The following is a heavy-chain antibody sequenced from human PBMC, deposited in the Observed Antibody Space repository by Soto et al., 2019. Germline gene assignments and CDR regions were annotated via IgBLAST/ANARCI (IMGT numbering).Heavy chain of an antibody. V-gene: IGHV3-66*01. D-gene: IGHD2-2*01. CDR2: IYSGGST. Sequence: EVQLVESGGGLVQPGGSLRLSCAASGFTVSSNYMRWVRQAPGKGLEWVSVIYSGGSTYYADSVKGRFTNSRDNYKNTLHLNMNRLSAADTAVYYFARDLVVPAAMSLDPYYYYAMDVGGEGTTVTVSS. J-gene: IGHJ6*02. CDR1: GFTVSSNY. CDR3: ARDLVVPAAMSLDPYYYYAMDV.